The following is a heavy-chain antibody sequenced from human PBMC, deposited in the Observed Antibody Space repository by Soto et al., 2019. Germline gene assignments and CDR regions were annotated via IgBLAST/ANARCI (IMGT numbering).Heavy chain of an antibody. CDR3: ARKGYYDSSGYSFDY. CDR1: GGSISSVNW. J-gene: IGHJ4*02. D-gene: IGHD3-22*01. Sequence: TSETLSLTCAVSGGSISSVNWWSWIRQPPGKGLEWIGEIYHSGSTNYNPSLKSRVTISVDKSKNQFSLKLSSVTAADTAMYYCARKGYYDSSGYSFDYWGQGTLVTSPQ. V-gene: IGHV4-4*02. CDR2: IYHSGST.